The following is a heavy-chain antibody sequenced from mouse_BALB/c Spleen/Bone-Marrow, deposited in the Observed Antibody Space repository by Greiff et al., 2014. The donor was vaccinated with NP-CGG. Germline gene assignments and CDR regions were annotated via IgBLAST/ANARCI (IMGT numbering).Heavy chain of an antibody. J-gene: IGHJ3*01. D-gene: IGHD4-1*01. CDR3: ARALTGTWFAY. CDR1: GYTFTRYY. Sequence: VQLQQSGPELVKPGASVKISCKASGYTFTRYYIHWVKQRPGQGLEWIGWIYPGNVNTKYNEKFKDKATLTADKSSSTAYMQLSSLTSEDSAVCFCARALTGTWFAYWGQGTLVTVSA. V-gene: IGHV1S56*01. CDR2: IYPGNVNT.